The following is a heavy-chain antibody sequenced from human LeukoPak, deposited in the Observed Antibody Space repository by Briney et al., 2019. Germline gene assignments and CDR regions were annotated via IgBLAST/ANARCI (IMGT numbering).Heavy chain of an antibody. CDR3: ARDLFRYISSGYDS. D-gene: IGHD5-12*01. J-gene: IGHJ4*02. CDR1: GFTFSSYA. CDR2: ISNSGEST. V-gene: IGHV3-21*01. Sequence: GGSLRLSCAASGFTFSSYAMNWVRQAPGKGLEWVSTISNSGESTYYADSVKGRFTISRDNAKNSLYLQMNSLRTEDTAVYYCARDLFRYISSGYDSWGQGTLVTVSS.